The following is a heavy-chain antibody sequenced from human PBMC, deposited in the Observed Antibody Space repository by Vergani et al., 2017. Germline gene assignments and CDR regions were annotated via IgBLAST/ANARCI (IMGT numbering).Heavy chain of an antibody. Sequence: EVQLVESGGGLVQPGRSLRLSCAASGFTFDDYAMHWVRQAPGKGLEWVSGISWNSGSIGYADSVKGRFTISRDNAKNSLYLQMNSLRAEDTALYYCAREEGTTGRYYFDYWGQGTLVTVSS. CDR2: ISWNSGSI. J-gene: IGHJ4*02. CDR1: GFTFDDYA. D-gene: IGHD4-11*01. V-gene: IGHV3-9*01. CDR3: AREEGTTGRYYFDY.